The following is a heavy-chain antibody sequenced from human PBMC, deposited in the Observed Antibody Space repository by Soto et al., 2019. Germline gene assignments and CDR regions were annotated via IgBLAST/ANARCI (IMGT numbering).Heavy chain of an antibody. CDR3: ARSAGYYDFWSGYLGYYGMDV. J-gene: IGHJ6*02. Sequence: GGSLRLSCAASGFTFSSYWMHWVRQAPGKGLVWVSRINSDGSSTSYADSVKGRFTISRDNAKNTLYLQMNSLRAEDTAVYYCARSAGYYDFWSGYLGYYGMDVWGQGTTVTVSS. D-gene: IGHD3-3*01. CDR2: INSDGSST. CDR1: GFTFSSYW. V-gene: IGHV3-74*01.